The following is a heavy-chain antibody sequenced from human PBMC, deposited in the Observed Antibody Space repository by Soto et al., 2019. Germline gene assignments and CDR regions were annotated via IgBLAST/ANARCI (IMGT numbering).Heavy chain of an antibody. CDR1: GYTFSNYG. J-gene: IGHJ3*02. CDR3: ARDRETTTTRRAVDI. CDR2: ISAYNGDT. D-gene: IGHD1-26*01. V-gene: IGHV1-18*01. Sequence: QVQLVQSGAEVKKPGASVKVSCKASGYTFSNYGIGWLRQAPGQGLELLAWISAYNGDTKSAQKPKDRVTATTDVSRPTAYLELRSMRSDDTAVYYCARDRETTTTRRAVDIWGQGTIVTVSS.